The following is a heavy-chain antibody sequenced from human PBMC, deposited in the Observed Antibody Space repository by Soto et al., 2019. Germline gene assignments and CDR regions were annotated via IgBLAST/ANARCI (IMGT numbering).Heavy chain of an antibody. V-gene: IGHV3-9*01. Sequence: EVQLGEAGGGLAQPGRSLRLSCAASGFTFDDYAMHWVRQAPGKGLEWVSGISWNSGSIGYADSVKGRFTISRDNAKKSQYLQMNCLRAEDPALYYCAPGRGYDILTGYYTYFDYWGQGTLVTVSS. CDR2: ISWNSGSI. CDR1: GFTFDDYA. CDR3: APGRGYDILTGYYTYFDY. D-gene: IGHD3-9*01. J-gene: IGHJ4*02.